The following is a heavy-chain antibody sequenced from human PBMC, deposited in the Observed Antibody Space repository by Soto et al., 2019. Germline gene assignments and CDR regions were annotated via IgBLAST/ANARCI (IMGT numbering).Heavy chain of an antibody. CDR2: ISSSGSTI. Sequence: GGSLRLSCAASGFTFSDYYMSWIRQAPGKGLEWVSYISSSGSTIYYADSVKGRFTISRDNAKNSLYLQMNSLRAEDTAVYYCARDTEAVVADTNYGMDVWGQGTTVTVSS. V-gene: IGHV3-11*01. CDR1: GFTFSDYY. D-gene: IGHD2-15*01. J-gene: IGHJ6*02. CDR3: ARDTEAVVADTNYGMDV.